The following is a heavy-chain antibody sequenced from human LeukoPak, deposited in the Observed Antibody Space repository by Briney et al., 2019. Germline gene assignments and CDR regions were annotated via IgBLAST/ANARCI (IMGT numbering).Heavy chain of an antibody. Sequence: GASVNVSCKASGYTFTSYDINWVRQATGQGLEWMGWMNPNSGNTGYAQKFQGRVTMTRNTSISTAYMELSSLRSEDTAVYYCARGAGEDYYDSSGLADYWGQGTLVTVSS. CDR3: ARGAGEDYYDSSGLADY. CDR2: MNPNSGNT. CDR1: GYTFTSYD. J-gene: IGHJ4*02. D-gene: IGHD3-22*01. V-gene: IGHV1-8*01.